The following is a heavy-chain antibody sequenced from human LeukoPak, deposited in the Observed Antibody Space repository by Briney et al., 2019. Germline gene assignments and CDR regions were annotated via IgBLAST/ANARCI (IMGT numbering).Heavy chain of an antibody. CDR2: IYPRDGST. Sequence: ASVKVSCKASGYTFTDYYMHWVRQAPGQGLEWMGMIYPRDGSTSYAQRFQDRVTVTRDTSTSTVHMELSGLRSEDTAVYYCARDQEGFDYWGQGTQVTVSS. J-gene: IGHJ4*02. CDR3: ARDQEGFDY. CDR1: GYTFTDYY. V-gene: IGHV1-46*01.